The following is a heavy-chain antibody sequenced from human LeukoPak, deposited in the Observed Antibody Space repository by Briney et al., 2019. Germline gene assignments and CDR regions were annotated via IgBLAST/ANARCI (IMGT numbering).Heavy chain of an antibody. V-gene: IGHV3-23*01. CDR1: GFTFSSYA. D-gene: IGHD2-21*02. J-gene: IGHJ4*02. Sequence: GGSLRLSCAASGFTFSSYAMSWVRQAPGKGLEWVSAISGSGGSTYYADSVKGRFTISRDNSKNTLYLQMNSLRAEDTAVYYCAKSPTYCGGDCYPDFDYWGQGTLVTVSS. CDR3: AKSPTYCGGDCYPDFDY. CDR2: ISGSGGST.